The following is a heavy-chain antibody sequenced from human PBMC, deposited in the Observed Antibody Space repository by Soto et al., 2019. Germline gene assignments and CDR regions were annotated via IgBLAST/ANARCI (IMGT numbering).Heavy chain of an antibody. Sequence: GESLKISCKGSGYSFTSYWIGWVRQMPGKGLEWMGIIYPGDSDTRYGPSFQGQVTISALKSISTAYLQCSSLKASDTATYYCSSRGDGGSSSTSCFDYWGQGTLVTVSS. CDR1: GYSFTSYW. CDR3: SSRGDGGSSSTSCFDY. J-gene: IGHJ4*02. CDR2: IYPGDSDT. V-gene: IGHV5-51*01. D-gene: IGHD2-2*01.